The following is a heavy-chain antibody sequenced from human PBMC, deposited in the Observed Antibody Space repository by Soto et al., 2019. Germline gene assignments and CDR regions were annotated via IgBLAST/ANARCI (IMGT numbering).Heavy chain of an antibody. D-gene: IGHD4-17*01. J-gene: IGHJ4*02. V-gene: IGHV3-9*01. CDR1: GFIFDEYA. Sequence: EVQLVESGGGLVQPGRSLRLSCAASGFIFDEYAMHWVRQAPGKGLEWVSSISWNSGNIGYADSVKGRFTISRDNVKNSLFLQMNSVRGEDTALCYSAKGASTTVFAFNDYWGPGTLVPVSS. CDR3: AKGASTTVFAFNDY. CDR2: ISWNSGNI.